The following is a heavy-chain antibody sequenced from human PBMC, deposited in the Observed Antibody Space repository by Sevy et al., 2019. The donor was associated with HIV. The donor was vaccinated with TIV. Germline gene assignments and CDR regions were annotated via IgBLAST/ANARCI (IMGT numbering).Heavy chain of an antibody. CDR1: GFTFSSYG. V-gene: IGHV3-30*18. Sequence: GGSLRLSCAASGFTFSSYGMHWVRQAPGKGLEWVAVISYDGSNKYYADSVKGRFTISRDNSKNTLYLQMNSLRAEDTAVYYCAKGKMTTNHFDYWGQGTLVTVSS. D-gene: IGHD4-17*01. CDR2: ISYDGSNK. J-gene: IGHJ4*02. CDR3: AKGKMTTNHFDY.